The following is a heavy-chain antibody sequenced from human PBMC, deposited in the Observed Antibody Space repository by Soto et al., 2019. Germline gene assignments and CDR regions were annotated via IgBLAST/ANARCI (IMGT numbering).Heavy chain of an antibody. CDR1: GGSISSYY. J-gene: IGHJ4*02. V-gene: IGHV4-59*08. CDR2: IYYSGST. D-gene: IGHD3-10*01. Sequence: QVQLQESGPGLVKPSETLSLTCTVSGGSISSYYWSWIRQPPGKGLEWIGYIYYSGSTNYNPSLTSRVPFSVDPSTTQSSLKLGSLTAADTAGYYWARRYGSAVDYWGQGTLVTVSS. CDR3: ARRYGSAVDY.